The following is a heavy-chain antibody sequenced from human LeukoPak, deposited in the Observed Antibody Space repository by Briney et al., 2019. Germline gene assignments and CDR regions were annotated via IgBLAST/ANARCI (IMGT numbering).Heavy chain of an antibody. CDR1: GFTFSSYG. CDR2: ISGSGGST. J-gene: IGHJ4*02. D-gene: IGHD3-10*01. CDR3: AKCLGYYGSGSYAG. Sequence: QPGGSLRLSCAASGFTFSSYGMSWVRQAPGKGLEWVSAISGSGGSTYYADSVKGRFIISRDNSKNTLYLQMNSLRAEDTAVYYCAKCLGYYGSGSYAGWGQGTLVTVSS. V-gene: IGHV3-23*01.